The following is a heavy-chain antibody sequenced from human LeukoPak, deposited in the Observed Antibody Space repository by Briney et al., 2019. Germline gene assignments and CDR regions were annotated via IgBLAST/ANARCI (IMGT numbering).Heavy chain of an antibody. CDR3: ARARPCSGGDCYYFDY. V-gene: IGHV1-46*01. J-gene: IGHJ4*02. CDR2: INPSGGST. CDR1: GYTCTSYY. D-gene: IGHD2-21*02. Sequence: ASVKVSCKASGYTCTSYYMHWVRQAPGQGLEWMGIINPSGGSTSYAQKFQGRVTMTRDTSTSTVYMELSSLRFEDTAVYYCARARPCSGGDCYYFDYWGQGTLVTVSS.